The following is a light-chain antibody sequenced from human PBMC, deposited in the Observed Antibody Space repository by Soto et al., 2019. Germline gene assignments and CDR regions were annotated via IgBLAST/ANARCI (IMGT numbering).Light chain of an antibody. CDR2: GAS. CDR1: QSISSTY. V-gene: IGKV3-20*01. Sequence: EIVLTQSPGTLSLSPGERATLSCRASQSISSTYLSWYQQKPGQAPRLLLYGASTRDTGIPDRFSGSGSGTDFTLTISRLEPEDFVVYYCQQYGSSPLMYTFGQGTKLEIK. J-gene: IGKJ2*01. CDR3: QQYGSSPLMYT.